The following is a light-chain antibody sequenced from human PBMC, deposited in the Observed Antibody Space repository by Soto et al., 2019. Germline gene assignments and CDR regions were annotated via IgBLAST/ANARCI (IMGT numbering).Light chain of an antibody. CDR1: QSISHY. CDR3: QQSFSPLWT. Sequence: DIQMTQSPSSLSASVGDRVTITCRASQSISHYLNWYQQKPGKAPKLLIYAASSMQSGGPSRFSGSGSETDFTLTISSLQPDDSATYYCQQSFSPLWTFGQGTKVEV. V-gene: IGKV1-39*01. J-gene: IGKJ1*01. CDR2: AAS.